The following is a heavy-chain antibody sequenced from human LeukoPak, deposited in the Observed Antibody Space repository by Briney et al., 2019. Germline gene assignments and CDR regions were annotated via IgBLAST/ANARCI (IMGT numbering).Heavy chain of an antibody. CDR2: ISYDGSNK. Sequence: GGSLRLSCAASGFTFSSYAMSWVRQAPGKGLEWVAVISYDGSNKYYADSAKGRFTISRDNSKNTLYLQMNSLRAEDTAVYYCAKGGYSNGRYYYYYMDVWGEGTTVTVSS. J-gene: IGHJ6*03. D-gene: IGHD5-18*01. CDR1: GFTFSSYA. V-gene: IGHV3-30*04. CDR3: AKGGYSNGRYYYYYMDV.